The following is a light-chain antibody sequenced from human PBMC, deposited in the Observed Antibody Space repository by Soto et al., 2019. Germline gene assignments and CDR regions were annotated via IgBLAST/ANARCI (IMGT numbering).Light chain of an antibody. CDR3: QQRSNWPPH. J-gene: IGKJ4*01. CDR2: DAS. CDR1: QSVSSN. Sequence: EIVLTQSPATLSLSPGERATLSCRASQSVSSNLAWYQHKPGRAPRLLIYDASNRATGIPARFSGSGAGTDFPLTITSLEPEDFAVYYCQQRSNWPPHFGGGTKVEIK. V-gene: IGKV3-11*01.